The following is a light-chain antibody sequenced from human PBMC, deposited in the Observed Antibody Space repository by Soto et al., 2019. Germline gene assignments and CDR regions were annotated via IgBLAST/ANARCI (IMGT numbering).Light chain of an antibody. CDR1: SNDVETYNL. CDR2: EAS. J-gene: IGLJ2*01. V-gene: IGLV2-23*01. Sequence: QSVLTQPASVSGSPGQSITISCTGISNDVETYNLVSWYQHHPGKAPKLIIYEASKRPSGVPNRFSGSKSGNTASLTISGLHAEDEADYYCCSYGRSVVFGGGTKLTVL. CDR3: CSYGRSVV.